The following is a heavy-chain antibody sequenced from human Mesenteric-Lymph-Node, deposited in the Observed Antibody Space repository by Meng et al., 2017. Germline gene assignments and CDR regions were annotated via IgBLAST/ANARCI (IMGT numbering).Heavy chain of an antibody. CDR2: IRSKAYGGTT. CDR3: SRDGDNLSYGMDV. CDR1: GFTFGDYA. Sequence: GESLKISCAASGFTFGDYAMSWFRQAPGKGLEWVGFIRSKAYGGTTEYAASVKGRFTISRDDSKSIAYLQMNSLKTEDTAVYYCSRDGDNLSYGMDVWGQGTTVTVSS. J-gene: IGHJ6*02. V-gene: IGHV3-49*03. D-gene: IGHD4-17*01.